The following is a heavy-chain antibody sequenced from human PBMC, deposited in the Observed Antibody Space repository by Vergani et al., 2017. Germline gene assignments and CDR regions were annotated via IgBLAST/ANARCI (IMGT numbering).Heavy chain of an antibody. Sequence: EVQLLESGGSLKQPGGSVRLSCAASGFTFSTYAMHWVRQAPGKGLEWVSAHTGGGGSTYYADSFKGRFIISRDNSRDTLYLQMNSLRPEDTATYYCVKDAGSYGNFFDSWGQGTLVTVSS. CDR1: GFTFSTYA. D-gene: IGHD2-15*01. J-gene: IGHJ4*02. V-gene: IGHV3-23*01. CDR2: HTGGGGST. CDR3: VKDAGSYGNFFDS.